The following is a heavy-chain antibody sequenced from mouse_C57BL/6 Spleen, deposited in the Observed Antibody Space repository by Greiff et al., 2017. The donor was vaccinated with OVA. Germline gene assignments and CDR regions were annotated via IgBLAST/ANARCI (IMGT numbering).Heavy chain of an antibody. V-gene: IGHV1-61*01. D-gene: IGHD3-2*02. CDR3: ARASSGYWFAY. CDR1: GYTFTSSW. J-gene: IGHJ3*01. CDR2: IYPSDSET. Sequence: VQLQQPGAELVRPGSSVKLSCKASGYTFTSSWMDWVKQRPGQGLEWIGNIYPSDSETHYNQKFKDKATLTVDKSSSTAYMQLSSLTSEDSAVYYCARASSGYWFAYWGQGTLVTVSA.